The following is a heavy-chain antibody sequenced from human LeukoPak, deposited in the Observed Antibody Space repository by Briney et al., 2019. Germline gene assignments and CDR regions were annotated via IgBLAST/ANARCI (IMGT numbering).Heavy chain of an antibody. CDR3: ARVSLGYRDGTDV. J-gene: IGHJ6*02. Sequence: SETLSLTCAVSGGSISSTIWWTWVRQPPGRGLEWIGEVYHSGSTNYNPSLLGRISISVDKSKNQFSLTLTSVTAADTAVYYCARVSLGYRDGTDVWGQGTTVTVSS. D-gene: IGHD2-2*03. CDR1: GGSISSTIW. CDR2: VYHSGST. V-gene: IGHV4-4*02.